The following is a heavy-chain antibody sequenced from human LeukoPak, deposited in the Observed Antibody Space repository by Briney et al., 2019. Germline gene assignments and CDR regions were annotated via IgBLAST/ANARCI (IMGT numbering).Heavy chain of an antibody. V-gene: IGHV5-51*01. J-gene: IGHJ4*02. Sequence: GESLKISCKASGYSFTNFWIGWVRQMPGKGLEWIGSMYPGNSDTRYSPSFQGHVTISADSSSTTAYLQWSSLKASDTAMFYCARTVGGDYFDYWGQGTLVTVSS. CDR2: MYPGNSDT. D-gene: IGHD3-16*01. CDR1: GYSFTNFW. CDR3: ARTVGGDYFDY.